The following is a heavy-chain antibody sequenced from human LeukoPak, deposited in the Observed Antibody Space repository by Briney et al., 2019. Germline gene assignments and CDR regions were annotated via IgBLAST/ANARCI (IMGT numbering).Heavy chain of an antibody. D-gene: IGHD2-15*01. V-gene: IGHV3-30*18. Sequence: GGSLRLSCAASGYTFSSYGMHRVRQAPGKGLEWVAVISYDGSNKYYADSVKGRFTISRDNSKNTLYLQMNSLRAEDTAVYYCAKASCSGGSCYHNWFDPWGQGTLVTVSS. CDR1: GYTFSSYG. J-gene: IGHJ5*02. CDR2: ISYDGSNK. CDR3: AKASCSGGSCYHNWFDP.